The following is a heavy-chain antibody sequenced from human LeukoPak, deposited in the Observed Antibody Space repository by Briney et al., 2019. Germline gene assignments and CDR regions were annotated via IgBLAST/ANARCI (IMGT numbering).Heavy chain of an antibody. CDR3: AKEDRSDSSSYYFDY. CDR1: GFTFSSYG. D-gene: IGHD6-6*01. J-gene: IGHJ4*02. CDR2: IRYDGGNK. Sequence: GGSLRLSCAASGFTFSSYGMHWVRQAPGKGLEWVAFIRYDGGNKYYADSVKGRFTISRDNSKNTLYLQMNSLRAEDTAVYYCAKEDRSDSSSYYFDYWGQGTLVTVSS. V-gene: IGHV3-30*02.